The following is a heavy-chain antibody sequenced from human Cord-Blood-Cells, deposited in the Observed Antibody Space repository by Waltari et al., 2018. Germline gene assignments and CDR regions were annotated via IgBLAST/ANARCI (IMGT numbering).Heavy chain of an antibody. V-gene: IGHV4-39*01. J-gene: IGHJ3*02. CDR2: IYYSGST. Sequence: QLQLQESGPGLVKPSETLSLTCTVSGGSISSSSYYWGWIRQPPGKGLGWIGSIYYSGSTSCNPSIKGRVTISVDTSKNQFSLKLSSVTAADTAVYYCARPQGICSGGSCYSDAVDIWGQGTMVTVSS. CDR3: ARPQGICSGGSCYSDAVDI. CDR1: GGSISSSSYY. D-gene: IGHD2-15*01.